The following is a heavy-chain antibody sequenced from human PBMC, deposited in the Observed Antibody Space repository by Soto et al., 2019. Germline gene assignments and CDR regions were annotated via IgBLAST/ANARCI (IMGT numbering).Heavy chain of an antibody. V-gene: IGHV5-51*01. D-gene: IGHD2-2*01. CDR1: GYSFTTYW. CDR3: SRQGVPPATDYYYGMDV. CDR2: IYPGDSDI. Sequence: GESLKISCKGSGYSFTTYWIGWVRQMPGKGLERMGIIYPGDSDIRYSPSFQGQVTISADKSISTAYLQWSSLKASDTVMYYCSRQGVPPATDYYYGMDVWGQGTTVTVSS. J-gene: IGHJ6*02.